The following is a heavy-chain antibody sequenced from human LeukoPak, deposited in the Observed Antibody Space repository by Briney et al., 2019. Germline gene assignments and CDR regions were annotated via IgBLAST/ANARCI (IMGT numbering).Heavy chain of an antibody. CDR1: GGPISSYY. D-gene: IGHD2-8*01. J-gene: IGHJ4*02. V-gene: IGHV4-34*01. CDR3: ASAYCTNGVCSMPSDY. Sequence: PSETLSLTCTVSGGPISSYYWSWIRQPPGKGLEWIGEINHSGSTNYNPSLKSRVTISVDTSKNQFSLKLSSVTAADTAVYYCASAYCTNGVCSMPSDYWGQGTLVTVSS. CDR2: INHSGST.